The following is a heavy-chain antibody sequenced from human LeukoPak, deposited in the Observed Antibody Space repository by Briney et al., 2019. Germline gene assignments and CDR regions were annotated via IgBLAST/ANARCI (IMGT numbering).Heavy chain of an antibody. CDR2: ISRTSTTI. CDR1: GFTFGAYD. D-gene: IGHD6-19*01. J-gene: IGHJ4*02. V-gene: IGHV3-48*01. CDR3: ARSRSGWHYFDY. Sequence: GGSLRLSCAASGFTFGAYDMKWVRQAPGKGLEWISYISRTSTTIFYADSVKGRFTVSRDNAKNSLYLQMNSLRAEDTAIYYCARSRSGWHYFDYWGQGTLVTVSS.